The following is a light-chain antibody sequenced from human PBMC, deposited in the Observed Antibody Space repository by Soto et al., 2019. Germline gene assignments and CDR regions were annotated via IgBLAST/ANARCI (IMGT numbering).Light chain of an antibody. J-gene: IGKJ1*01. V-gene: IGKV1-5*01. CDR3: HQYKTLST. CDR1: QSIDKW. CDR2: DAS. Sequence: IQMTQFPSALPASIGDRVTITCRASQSIDKWLAWYQQKEGKAPKALIFDASTLEKGVPSRFNGSGSGTEFTLTITSLQADDFVTYYCHQYKTLSTFGQGTRV.